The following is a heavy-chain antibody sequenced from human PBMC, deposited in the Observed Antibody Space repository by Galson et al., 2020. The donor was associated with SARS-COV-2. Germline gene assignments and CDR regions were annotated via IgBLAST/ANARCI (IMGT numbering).Heavy chain of an antibody. CDR1: GYTLISFY. V-gene: IGHV1-46*04. CDR3: AREWGDINSSVFDY. Sequence: ASVKVSCKASGYTLISFYINWVRQAPGQGLEWMGVINPSGDIPSYAQTLRGKVTVTRDMSTQTVYMELSSLTSEDTAVYYCAREWGDINSSVFDYWGQGSLVVVSS. D-gene: IGHD2-21*01. J-gene: IGHJ4*02. CDR2: INPSGDIP.